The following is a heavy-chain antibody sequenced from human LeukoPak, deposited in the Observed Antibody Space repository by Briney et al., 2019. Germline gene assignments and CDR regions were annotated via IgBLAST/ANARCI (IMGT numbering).Heavy chain of an antibody. Sequence: GGSLRLSCEASGFTFNTYSMNWARQAPGKGLGWVSSIDSSGGYMFYADSVKGRFTISRDNSKKSLYLQMNSLRAEDTAMYYCARVRGEGAYDAFDIWGQGTMVTVSS. CDR1: GFTFNTYS. J-gene: IGHJ3*02. D-gene: IGHD2-21*01. CDR2: IDSSGGYM. V-gene: IGHV3-21*01. CDR3: ARVRGEGAYDAFDI.